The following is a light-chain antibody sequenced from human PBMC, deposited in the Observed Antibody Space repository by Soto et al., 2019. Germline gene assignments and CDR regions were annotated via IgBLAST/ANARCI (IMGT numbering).Light chain of an antibody. V-gene: IGKV3-15*01. Sequence: EIVITQSPATLSVSPGDRATLSCRASQSVGSNLAWYQQKLGQAPRLLIYGASTRATGVPARVSGGGSGREFTLTISSLQSEDSAVYFCQQFKTWPPITFGQGSKVDIK. CDR1: QSVGSN. CDR2: GAS. J-gene: IGKJ1*01. CDR3: QQFKTWPPIT.